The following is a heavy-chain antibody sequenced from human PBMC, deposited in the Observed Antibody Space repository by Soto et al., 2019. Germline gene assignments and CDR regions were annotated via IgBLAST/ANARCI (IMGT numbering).Heavy chain of an antibody. Sequence: QVQLQESGPGLVKPSQTLSLTCTVSGGSISSGGYYWSWIRQHPGKGLEWIGYIYYSGSTYYNPSLKSRVIISVDTSKNQFSLKLSSVTAADTAVYYCAREGIVVVPGVGYFDLWGRGTLVTVSS. J-gene: IGHJ2*01. V-gene: IGHV4-31*03. CDR3: AREGIVVVPGVGYFDL. CDR1: GGSISSGGYY. D-gene: IGHD3-22*01. CDR2: IYYSGST.